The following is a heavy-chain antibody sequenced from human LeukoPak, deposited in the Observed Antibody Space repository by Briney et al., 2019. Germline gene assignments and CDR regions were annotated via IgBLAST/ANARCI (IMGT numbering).Heavy chain of an antibody. D-gene: IGHD5-12*01. CDR3: ARGLRTIDC. CDR1: AYTFTKYG. CDR2: ISAYNGNT. Sequence: ASVKVSFKASAYTFTKYGISWVRQAPGQGLEWMGWISAYNGNTNYAQKLQGRVTMTTDTSTSTAYMDLRTLRSDDTAVYYCARGLRTIDCWGQGTLVTVSS. J-gene: IGHJ4*02. V-gene: IGHV1-18*01.